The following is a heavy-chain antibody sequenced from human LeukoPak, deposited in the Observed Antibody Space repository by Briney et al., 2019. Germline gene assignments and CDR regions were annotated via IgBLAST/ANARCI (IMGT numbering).Heavy chain of an antibody. D-gene: IGHD3-22*01. CDR3: ARNNAPRGYDSSGYYHGEGAFDI. V-gene: IGHV1-46*01. CDR2: INPSGGST. CDR1: GYTFTSYY. Sequence: ASVKVSCKASGYTFTSYYMHWVRQAPGQGLEWMGIINPSGGSTSYAQKFQGRVTMTRDTSTSTVYMELSSLRSEDTAVYYCARNNAPRGYDSSGYYHGEGAFDIWGQGTMVTVSS. J-gene: IGHJ3*02.